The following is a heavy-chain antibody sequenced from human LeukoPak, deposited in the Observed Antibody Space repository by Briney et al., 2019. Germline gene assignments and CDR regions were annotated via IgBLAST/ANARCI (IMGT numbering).Heavy chain of an antibody. D-gene: IGHD3-3*02. CDR2: IYYNGRT. J-gene: IGHJ3*01. CDR1: GGSISSSSYY. Sequence: PSETLSLTCTVSGGSISSSSYYWGWIRQPPGKGLEWIGTIYYNGRTYYNPSLKSRLTISVDTSKNQFSLKLSSVTAADTAVYYCARDRITINAFDVWGQGTMVTVSS. V-gene: IGHV4-39*07. CDR3: ARDRITINAFDV.